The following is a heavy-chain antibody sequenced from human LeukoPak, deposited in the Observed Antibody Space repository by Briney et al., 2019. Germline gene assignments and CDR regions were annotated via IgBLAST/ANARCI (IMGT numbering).Heavy chain of an antibody. CDR2: IYYSGST. Sequence: PSETLSLTCTVSGGSISSSSYYWGWIRQPPGKGLEWIGSIYYSGSTYYNPSLKSRVTISVDTSKNQFSLKLSSVTAADTAVYYCARLPDIVVVPAATGGSWFDPWGQGTLVTVSS. CDR1: GGSISSSSYY. CDR3: ARLPDIVVVPAATGGSWFDP. J-gene: IGHJ5*02. D-gene: IGHD2-2*01. V-gene: IGHV4-39*01.